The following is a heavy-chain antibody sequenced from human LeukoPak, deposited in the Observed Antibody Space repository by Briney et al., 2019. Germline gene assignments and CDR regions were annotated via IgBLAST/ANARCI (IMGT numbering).Heavy chain of an antibody. Sequence: SETLSLTCSVSGGSISTYYWSWIRQPPGKGLDWIGCVYYSGSTNYNPSLQSRVTISVDTSRNQFSLRLSSVTAADTAVYYCARGRRWFDPWGKEPLVTVSS. J-gene: IGHJ5*02. CDR2: VYYSGST. V-gene: IGHV4-59*01. CDR1: GGSISTYY. CDR3: ARGRRWFDP.